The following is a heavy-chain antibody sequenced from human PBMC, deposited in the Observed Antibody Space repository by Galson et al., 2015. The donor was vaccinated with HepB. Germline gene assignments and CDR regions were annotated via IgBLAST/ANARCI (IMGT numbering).Heavy chain of an antibody. J-gene: IGHJ6*02. CDR2: IIPAFGVP. CDR3: ARDSADVEVVPDSISYYYYGMDV. Sequence: SVKVSCKASGGTFSKYAFSWVRQAPGQGLEWMGGIIPAFGVPKYAQKFHGRVTITADISTSTAYMELTSLRFEDTAVYYCARDSADVEVVPDSISYYYYGMDVWAQGTTVTVFS. CDR1: GGTFSKYA. V-gene: IGHV1-69*10. D-gene: IGHD2-2*01.